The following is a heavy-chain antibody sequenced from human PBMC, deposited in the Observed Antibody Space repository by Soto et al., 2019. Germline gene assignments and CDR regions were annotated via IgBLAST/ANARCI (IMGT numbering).Heavy chain of an antibody. J-gene: IGHJ6*02. Sequence: SQTLSLTCDISGDSVSSNSAAWNWIRSSPSRGLEWRVRTYYRSKWYNDYAISVTSRITINSDTSKNQFSLQLNSVTPEDTAVYYCARDRDHYGMDVWGQGTTVTVSS. CDR2: TYYRSKWYN. CDR1: GDSVSSNSAA. CDR3: ARDRDHYGMDV. V-gene: IGHV6-1*01. D-gene: IGHD3-10*01.